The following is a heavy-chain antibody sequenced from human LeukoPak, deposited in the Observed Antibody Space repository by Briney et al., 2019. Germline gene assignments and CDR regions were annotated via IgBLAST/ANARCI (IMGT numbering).Heavy chain of an antibody. Sequence: SSETLSLTCTASGGSISSTYYWGWIRQPPGKGLEWIGSIYSSGSTYYNPSLKSRVTISVDTSKNQFSLKLGSVTAADTAVYYCARDLAGFDPWGQGILVIVSS. CDR2: IYSSGST. J-gene: IGHJ5*02. CDR1: GGSISSTYY. CDR3: ARDLAGFDP. V-gene: IGHV4-39*07. D-gene: IGHD6-25*01.